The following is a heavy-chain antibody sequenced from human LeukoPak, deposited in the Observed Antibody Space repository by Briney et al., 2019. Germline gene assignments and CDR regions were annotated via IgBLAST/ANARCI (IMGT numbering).Heavy chain of an antibody. CDR3: ARRYSSGWSHFDY. V-gene: IGHV4-59*05. D-gene: IGHD6-19*01. CDR2: IYYSGST. CDR1: GGSISSYY. Sequence: EPSETLSLTCTVSGGSISSYYWSWIRQPPGKGLEWIGSIYYSGSTYYNPSLKSRVTISVDTSKNQFSLKLSSVTAADTAVYYCARRYSSGWSHFDYWGQGTLVTVSS. J-gene: IGHJ4*02.